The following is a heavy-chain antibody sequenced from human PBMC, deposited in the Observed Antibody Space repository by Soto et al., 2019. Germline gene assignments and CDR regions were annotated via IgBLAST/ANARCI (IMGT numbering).Heavy chain of an antibody. CDR3: ARRQLVHYYYYMDV. V-gene: IGHV1-18*01. CDR1: GYTFTSYG. CDR2: ISAYNGNT. J-gene: IGHJ6*03. Sequence: GASVKVSCKASGYTFTSYGISWVRQAPGQGLEWMGWISAYNGNTNYAQKLQGRVTMTTDTSTSTAYMELRSRRSDDTAVYYCARRQLVHYYYYMDVWGKGTTVTVSS. D-gene: IGHD6-6*01.